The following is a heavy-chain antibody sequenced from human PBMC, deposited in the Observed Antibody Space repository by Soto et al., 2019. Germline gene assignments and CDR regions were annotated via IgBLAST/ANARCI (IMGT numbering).Heavy chain of an antibody. J-gene: IGHJ5*02. D-gene: IGHD3-10*01. CDR1: GGTFSSYA. V-gene: IGHV1-69*13. CDR2: IIPIFGTA. CDR3: ARDRATMVRGVIITYNWFDP. Sequence: SVKVSCKASGGTFSSYAISWVRQAPGQGLEWMGGIIPIFGTANYAQKFQGRVTITADESTSTAYMELRSLRSDDTAVYYCARDRATMVRGVIITYNWFDPWGQGTLVTVSS.